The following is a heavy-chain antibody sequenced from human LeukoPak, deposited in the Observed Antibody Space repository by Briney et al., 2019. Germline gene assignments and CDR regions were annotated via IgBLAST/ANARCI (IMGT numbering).Heavy chain of an antibody. Sequence: SETLSLTCTVSGGSISSYYWSWIRQPAGKGLEWIGRIYTSGSTNYNPSLKSRVTMSVDTSKNQFSLKLSSVTAADTAVYYCARDLTQTYGDYGYWFDPWGQGTLVTVSS. J-gene: IGHJ5*02. CDR1: GGSISSYY. D-gene: IGHD4-17*01. CDR3: ARDLTQTYGDYGYWFDP. CDR2: IYTSGST. V-gene: IGHV4-4*07.